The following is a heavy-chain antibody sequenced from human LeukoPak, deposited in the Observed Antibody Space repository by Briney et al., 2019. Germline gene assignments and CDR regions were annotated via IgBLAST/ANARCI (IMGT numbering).Heavy chain of an antibody. Sequence: PSETLSLTCTVSGGSISSYYWSWIRQPPGKGLEWIGYIYTSGSTNYNPSLKSRVTISVDTSTNQFSLKLSSVTAADTAVYYCARRRYSSGWYWFDPWGQGTLVTVSS. CDR3: ARRRYSSGWYWFDP. D-gene: IGHD6-19*01. V-gene: IGHV4-4*09. J-gene: IGHJ5*02. CDR1: GGSISSYY. CDR2: IYTSGST.